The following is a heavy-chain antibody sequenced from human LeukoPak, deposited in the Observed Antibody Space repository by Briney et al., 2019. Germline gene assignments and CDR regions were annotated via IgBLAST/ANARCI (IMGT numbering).Heavy chain of an antibody. CDR3: ARTYYDKWFDP. J-gene: IGHJ5*02. Sequence: SETLSLTCTVSGGSISSYYWSWIRQPPGKGLEWIGYIYTSGSTNYNPSLKSRVTISVDTSKNQFSLKLSSVTAADTAVYYCARTYYDKWFDPWGQGTRVTVSS. D-gene: IGHD3-22*01. CDR2: IYTSGST. V-gene: IGHV4-4*09. CDR1: GGSISSYY.